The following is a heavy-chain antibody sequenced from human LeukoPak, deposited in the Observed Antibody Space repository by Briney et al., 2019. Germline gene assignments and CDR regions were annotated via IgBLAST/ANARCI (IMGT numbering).Heavy chain of an antibody. D-gene: IGHD6-13*01. V-gene: IGHV4-59*01. CDR3: ARGEPSIASTGAPPFDL. Sequence: SETLSLTCTVSGGSIRSYYWEWIRQPPGKGLDWIGYIYYSGSTDYNPSLKSRVTLSVDTSKNQFSLRLSSVTAADTAVYYCARGEPSIASTGAPPFDLWGRGTLVTVSS. CDR2: IYYSGST. J-gene: IGHJ2*01. CDR1: GGSIRSYY.